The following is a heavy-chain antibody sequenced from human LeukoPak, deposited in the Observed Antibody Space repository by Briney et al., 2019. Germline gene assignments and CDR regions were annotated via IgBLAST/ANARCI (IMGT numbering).Heavy chain of an antibody. CDR2: ISAYRANT. V-gene: IGHV1-18*01. D-gene: IGHD5-24*01. J-gene: IGHJ6*02. Sequence: ASVKVSCKASGYTFTSFGISWVRQAPGQGLEWMGWISAYRANTNYAQKLQGRVTMTTDTSTSTAYMELRSLRSDDTAVYYCARDRDAYNSNYYYGMDVWGQGTTATVSS. CDR3: ARDRDAYNSNYYYGMDV. CDR1: GYTFTSFG.